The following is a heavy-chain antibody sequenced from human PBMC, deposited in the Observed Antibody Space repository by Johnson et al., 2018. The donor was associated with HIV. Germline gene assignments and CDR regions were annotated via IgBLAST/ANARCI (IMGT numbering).Heavy chain of an antibody. CDR2: IYSGGST. Sequence: EVQLVESGGGLVQPGGSLRLSCAASGFTVSSNYMSWVRQAPGKGLEWVSVIYSGGSTYYADSVKGRFTISRDNSKNTLYLQMNSLRAEDTAVYYCAKAMSPMVRGNIWGQGTMVTVSS. V-gene: IGHV3-66*01. CDR1: GFTVSSNY. D-gene: IGHD3-10*01. CDR3: AKAMSPMVRGNI. J-gene: IGHJ3*02.